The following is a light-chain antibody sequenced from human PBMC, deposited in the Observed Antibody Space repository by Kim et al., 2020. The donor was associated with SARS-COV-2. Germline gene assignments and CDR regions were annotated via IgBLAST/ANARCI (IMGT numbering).Light chain of an antibody. CDR3: QQFGGSPPIT. V-gene: IGKV3-20*01. CDR1: ESVDSSK. CDR2: GAS. J-gene: IGKJ5*01. Sequence: EIVLTQSPGTLSSSPGETATFSCRASESVDSSKLAWYQQKPGQAHRLLIFGASSRATGIPDRFSGSGCGTDFTLTISRLEPEAFAVYFCQQFGGSPPITFGEGTRLEI.